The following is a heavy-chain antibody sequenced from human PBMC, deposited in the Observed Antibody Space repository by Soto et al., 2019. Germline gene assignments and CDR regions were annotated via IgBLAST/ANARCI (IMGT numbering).Heavy chain of an antibody. V-gene: IGHV3-23*01. Sequence: EVQLLESGGGLVQPGGPLRLSCAASGLTFSGYVMTWVRQAPGKGLEWVSSISGSGGSTNYADSVKGRFTISRDNSKNTLYLQMNSLIAEDTAVHYCASSNDLGYCTGTSGYTHWYFVLWGSGTLLSVSP. CDR1: GLTFSGYV. D-gene: IGHD2-8*02. CDR2: ISGSGGST. CDR3: ASSNDLGYCTGTSGYTHWYFVL. J-gene: IGHJ2*01.